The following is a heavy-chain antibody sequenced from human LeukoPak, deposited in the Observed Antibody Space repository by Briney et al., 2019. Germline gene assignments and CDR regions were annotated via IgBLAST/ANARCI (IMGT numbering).Heavy chain of an antibody. J-gene: IGHJ6*02. CDR2: IYSGGST. CDR3: ARAEPPTSYYYYGMDV. V-gene: IGHV3-66*01. D-gene: IGHD1-26*01. CDR1: GFSFNIYA. Sequence: GGSLRLSCAASGFSFNIYAMSWVRQAPGKGLEWVSVIYSGGSTYYADPVKGRFTISRDNSKNTLYLQMNSLRAEDAAVYYCARAEPPTSYYYYGMDVWGQGTTVTVSS.